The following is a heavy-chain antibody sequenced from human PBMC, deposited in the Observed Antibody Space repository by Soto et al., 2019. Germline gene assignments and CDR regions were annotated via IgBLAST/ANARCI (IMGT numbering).Heavy chain of an antibody. V-gene: IGHV4-61*01. J-gene: IGHJ4*02. CDR1: GGSVSSGSYY. CDR3: AAWGDRGVILGY. CDR2: IYYSGST. Sequence: QVQLQESGPGLVKPSETLSLTCTVSGGSVSSGSYYWSWIRQPPGKGLEWIGYIYYSGSTNYNPSLKSRVTISVDTSKNQFSLKLSSVTAADTAVYYCAAWGDRGVILGYWGQGTLVTVSS. D-gene: IGHD3-10*01.